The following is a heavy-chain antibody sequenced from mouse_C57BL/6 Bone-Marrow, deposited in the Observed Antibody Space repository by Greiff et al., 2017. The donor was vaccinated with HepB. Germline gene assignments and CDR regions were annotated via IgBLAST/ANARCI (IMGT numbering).Heavy chain of an antibody. CDR1: GYTFTDYY. V-gene: IGHV1-76*01. CDR3: ARWDGYSHYFDY. Sequence: QVQLQQSGAELVRPGASVKLSCKASGYTFTDYYINWVKQRPGQGLEWIARIYPGSGNTYYNEKFKGKATLTAEKSSSTAYMQLSSLTSADSAVYFCARWDGYSHYFDYWGQGTTLTVSS. D-gene: IGHD2-3*01. J-gene: IGHJ2*01. CDR2: IYPGSGNT.